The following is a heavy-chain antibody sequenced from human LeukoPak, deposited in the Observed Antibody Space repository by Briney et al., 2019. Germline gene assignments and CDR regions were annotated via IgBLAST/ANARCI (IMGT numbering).Heavy chain of an antibody. CDR1: GSTFSSYA. CDR3: ASQSGWYVY. CDR2: ISYDGSNK. D-gene: IGHD6-19*01. Sequence: TGRSLRLSCAASGSTFSSYAMHWVRQAPGKGLEWVAVISYDGSNKYYADSVKGRFTISRDNSKNTLYLQMNSLRAEDTAVYYCASQSGWYVYWGQGTLVTVSS. J-gene: IGHJ4*02. V-gene: IGHV3-30-3*01.